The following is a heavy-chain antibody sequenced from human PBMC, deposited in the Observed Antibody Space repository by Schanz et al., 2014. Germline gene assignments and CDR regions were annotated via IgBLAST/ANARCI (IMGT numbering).Heavy chain of an antibody. V-gene: IGHV1-2*06. D-gene: IGHD3-3*01. J-gene: IGHJ5*02. CDR3: ARESVSRTRLFDP. Sequence: QVQLVQSGSELKKPGASVKVSCKASGYTFTGYYMHWVRQAPGQGLEWMGRISPSSGGTNYAQNFQGRVTMTKDTSINTVYMELSTLTSDDTAVYYCARESVSRTRLFDPWGQGTLVTVSS. CDR1: GYTFTGYY. CDR2: ISPSSGGT.